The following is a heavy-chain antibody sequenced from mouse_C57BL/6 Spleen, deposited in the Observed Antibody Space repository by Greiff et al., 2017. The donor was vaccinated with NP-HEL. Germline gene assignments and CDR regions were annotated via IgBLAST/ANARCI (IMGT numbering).Heavy chain of an antibody. CDR2: INPNNGGT. Sequence: EVQLQQSGPELVKPGASVKMSCKASGYTFTDYHMHWVKQSHGKSLEWIGYINPNNGGTSYNQKFKGKATLTVNKSSSTAYMELRSLTSEDSAVYYCARRYGKGPWFAYWGQGTLVTVSA. CDR1: GYTFTDYH. V-gene: IGHV1-22*01. D-gene: IGHD2-1*01. CDR3: ARRYGKGPWFAY. J-gene: IGHJ3*01.